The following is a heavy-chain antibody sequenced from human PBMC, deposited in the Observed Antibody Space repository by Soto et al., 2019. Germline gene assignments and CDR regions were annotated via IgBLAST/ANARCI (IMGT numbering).Heavy chain of an antibody. V-gene: IGHV4-39*01. J-gene: IGHJ6*02. Sequence: QLQLQESGPRLVKPSETLSLTCSVSGGSISSSSYSWGWIRQPPGKGLEWIGTIYYSGSTHYNPSLEWRVAISADTAASQLSLRLSSVTTADTAVYYCGRQPGHCGSTACFGYYSVDVWGQGTTVTVS. CDR1: GGSISSSSYS. D-gene: IGHD2-2*01. CDR3: GRQPGHCGSTACFGYYSVDV. CDR2: IYYSGST.